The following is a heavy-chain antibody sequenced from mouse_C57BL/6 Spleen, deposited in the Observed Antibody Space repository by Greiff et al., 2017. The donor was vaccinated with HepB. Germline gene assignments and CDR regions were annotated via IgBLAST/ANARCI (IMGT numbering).Heavy chain of an antibody. V-gene: IGHV1-82*01. CDR2: IYPGDGDT. CDR1: GYAFSSSW. J-gene: IGHJ3*01. Sequence: QVQLQHSGPELVKPGASVKISCKASGYAFSSSWMNWVKQRPGKGLEWIGRIYPGDGDTNYNGKFKGKATLTADKSSSTAYMQLSSLTSEDSAVYCRAKLGRGFAYWGQGTLVTVSA. CDR3: AKLGRGFAY. D-gene: IGHD4-1*01.